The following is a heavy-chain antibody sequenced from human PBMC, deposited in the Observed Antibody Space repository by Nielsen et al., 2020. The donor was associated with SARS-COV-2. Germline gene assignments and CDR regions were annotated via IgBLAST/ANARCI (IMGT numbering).Heavy chain of an antibody. J-gene: IGHJ6*02. CDR3: ARLEGIPYGMDV. Sequence: WILQPPGKGLEWVSVIYSGGSTYYADSVKGRFTISRDNSKNTLYLQMNSLRAEDTAVYYCARLEGIPYGMDVWGQGTTVTVSS. V-gene: IGHV3-53*01. D-gene: IGHD6-13*01. CDR2: IYSGGST.